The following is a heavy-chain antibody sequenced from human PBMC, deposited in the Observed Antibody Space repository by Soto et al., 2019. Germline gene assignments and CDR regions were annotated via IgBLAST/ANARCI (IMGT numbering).Heavy chain of an antibody. CDR3: ARARITMVRGVIIGVPTRFDY. D-gene: IGHD3-10*01. Sequence: SETLSLTCTVSGGSISSGDYYWSWIRQPPGKGLEWIGYIYYSGSTYYNPSLKSRVTISVDTSKNQFSLKLSSVTAADTAVYYCARARITMVRGVIIGVPTRFDYWGQGTLVPVSS. CDR1: GGSISSGDYY. CDR2: IYYSGST. J-gene: IGHJ4*02. V-gene: IGHV4-30-4*01.